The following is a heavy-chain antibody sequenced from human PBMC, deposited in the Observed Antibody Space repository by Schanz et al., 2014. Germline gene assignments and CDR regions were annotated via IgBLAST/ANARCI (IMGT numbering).Heavy chain of an antibody. V-gene: IGHV3-23*01. D-gene: IGHD1-1*01. CDR3: ARDRRNADLDY. J-gene: IGHJ4*02. CDR2: ISGSGGTI. CDR1: GFTFSSYA. Sequence: EVQLLESGGGLVQPGGSLRLSCAASGFTFSSYAMSWVRQAPGKGLEWVSAISGSGGTIYYADSVKGRFTISRDNAKNSLYLEMNSLRAEDTALYYCARDRRNADLDYWGQGTLDTVSS.